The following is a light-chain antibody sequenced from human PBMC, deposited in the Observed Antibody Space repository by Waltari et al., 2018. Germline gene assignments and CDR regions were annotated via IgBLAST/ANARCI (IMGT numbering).Light chain of an antibody. CDR3: QKYGSYPAT. J-gene: IGKJ1*01. CDR2: DAS. Sequence: EIVLTQSPGTLSLSPGERATLSCRASQSVSGSLAWYQQKPGQAPRLLIYDASSRATGIPDRFSGSGSGTDFSLTISRLEPEDFAVYYCQKYGSYPATFGQGTKVEIK. CDR1: QSVSGS. V-gene: IGKV3-20*01.